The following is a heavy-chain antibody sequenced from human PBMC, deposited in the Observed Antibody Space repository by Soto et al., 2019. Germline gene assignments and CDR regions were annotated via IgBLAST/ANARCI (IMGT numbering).Heavy chain of an antibody. V-gene: IGHV4-31*03. Sequence: QVQLQESGPGLVKPAQTLSLTCTVSGASINDGAYYWNWVRQHPERGLEWIGYIRYSGNTYYNPSLKTRVIISLHTCKNQSSLMLSSVTAADTAIYYCARSNYGDYGAQPDHWGQGTPVTVSS. D-gene: IGHD4-17*01. J-gene: IGHJ4*02. CDR3: ARSNYGDYGAQPDH. CDR2: IRYSGNT. CDR1: GASINDGAYY.